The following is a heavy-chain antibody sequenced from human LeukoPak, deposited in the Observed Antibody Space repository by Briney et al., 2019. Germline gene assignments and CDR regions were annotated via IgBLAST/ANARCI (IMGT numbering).Heavy chain of an antibody. CDR3: AKSGSGSYGYYFDH. CDR2: ISASGGST. CDR1: GFTFSIYA. D-gene: IGHD6-19*01. J-gene: IGHJ4*02. Sequence: GGPLRLSCAASGFTFSIYAMSWVRQAPGKGLEWVSSISASGGSTYDADSVKGRFTISRDISKNTLYLQMNSLRAEDTAVYYCAKSGSGSYGYYFDHWGQGTLVTVSS. V-gene: IGHV3-23*01.